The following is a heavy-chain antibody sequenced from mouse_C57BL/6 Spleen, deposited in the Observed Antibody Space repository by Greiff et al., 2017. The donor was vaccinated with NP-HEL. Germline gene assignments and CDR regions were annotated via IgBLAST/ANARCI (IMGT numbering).Heavy chain of an antibody. D-gene: IGHD4-1*01. J-gene: IGHJ4*01. CDR2: IYPGDGDT. CDR1: GYAFSSSW. V-gene: IGHV1-82*01. Sequence: QVQLQQSGPELVKPGASVKISCKASGYAFSSSWMNWVKQRPGKGLEWIGRIYPGDGDTNYNGKFKGKATLTADKSSSTAYMQLSSLASEDSAVYFCARKKGTGPYAMDYWGQGTSVTVSS. CDR3: ARKKGTGPYAMDY.